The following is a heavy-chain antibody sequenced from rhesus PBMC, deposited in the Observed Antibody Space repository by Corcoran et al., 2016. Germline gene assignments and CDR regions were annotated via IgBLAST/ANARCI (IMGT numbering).Heavy chain of an antibody. CDR1: GGSISSNY. CDR2: IFGGSVST. J-gene: IGHJ2*01. D-gene: IGHD4-23*01. V-gene: IGHV4-147*01. Sequence: QVQLQESGPGLVKPSETLSLTCAVSGGSISSNYWRWIRQSPGKGVEWIGYIFGGSVSTSYNPSLKSRVTISTDTSKNQFSLKLSSVTAADTAVYFCARDSNTVRDWYFDLWGPGTPITISS. CDR3: ARDSNTVRDWYFDL.